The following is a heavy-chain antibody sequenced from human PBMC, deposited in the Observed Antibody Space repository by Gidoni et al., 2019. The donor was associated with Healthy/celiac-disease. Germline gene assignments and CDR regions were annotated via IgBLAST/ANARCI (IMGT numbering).Heavy chain of an antibody. CDR1: VCTFSDYY. J-gene: IGHJ4*02. Sequence: QVQLVESGGGLVKPGGSLRLCCAASVCTFSDYYMSWIRQAPGKGLEWVEYISSSGSTIKYADSVKGRFTISRDSAKNSLYLQMNSLRAEDTAVYYCARTRLLLEPCDYWGQGTLVTVSS. D-gene: IGHD3-22*01. CDR2: ISSSGSTI. V-gene: IGHV3-11*01. CDR3: ARTRLLLEPCDY.